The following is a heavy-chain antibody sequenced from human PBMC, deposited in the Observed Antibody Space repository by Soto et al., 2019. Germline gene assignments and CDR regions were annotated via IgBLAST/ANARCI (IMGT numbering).Heavy chain of an antibody. CDR1: GGSISSSSYY. D-gene: IGHD4-17*01. V-gene: IGHV4-39*01. CDR2: IYYSGST. Sequence: QLQLQESGPGLVKPSETLSLTCTVSGGSISSSSYYWSWLRQPPGKGLEWIGSIYYSGSTYYNPSLKSRVTISVDTSKNQYSLKLSSVTAADTAVYYCARATVTDYYYYYYGMDVWGQGTTVTVSS. CDR3: ARATVTDYYYYYYGMDV. J-gene: IGHJ6*02.